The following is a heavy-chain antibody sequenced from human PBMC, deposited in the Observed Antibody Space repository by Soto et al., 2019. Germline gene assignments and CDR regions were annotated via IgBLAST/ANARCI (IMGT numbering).Heavy chain of an antibody. CDR3: SGCSGGACHRNYGMDV. CDR2: ISPSTSHI. D-gene: IGHD2-15*01. V-gene: IGHV3-21*01. J-gene: IGHJ6*02. CDR1: GFTFSSCT. Sequence: EVHLVESGGGQVKPGGSLRLSCAVSGFTFSSCTMNWVRQAPGKGLEWVSSISPSTSHIYYTDSVKGRFTISRDNAKNSLFRQMNSLRAEDTAVYYCSGCSGGACHRNYGMDVWGQGTTVTVSS.